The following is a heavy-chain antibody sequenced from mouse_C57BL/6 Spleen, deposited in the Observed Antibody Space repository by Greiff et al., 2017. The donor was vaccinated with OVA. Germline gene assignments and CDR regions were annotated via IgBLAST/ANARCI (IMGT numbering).Heavy chain of an antibody. CDR2: ISNGGGST. Sequence: EVKLVESGGGLVQPGGSLKLSCAASGFTFSDYYMYWVRQTPEKRLEWVAYISNGGGSTYYPDTVKGRFTISRDNAKNTLYLQMSRLKSEDTAMYYCARQSYYAMDYWGQGTSVTVSS. CDR3: ARQSYYAMDY. CDR1: GFTFSDYY. V-gene: IGHV5-12*01. J-gene: IGHJ4*01.